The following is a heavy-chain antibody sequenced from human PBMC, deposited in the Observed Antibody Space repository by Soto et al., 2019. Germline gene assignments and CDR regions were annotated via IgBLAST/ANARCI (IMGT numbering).Heavy chain of an antibody. D-gene: IGHD6-6*01. J-gene: IGHJ2*01. CDR2: ISGSGTNT. V-gene: IGHV3-23*01. Sequence: EVQLLESGGDLVQPGGSLRLSCVASEFTFSSYGISWVRQAPGKGLEWVSAISGSGTNTYYADSVKGRFTISRDNSKNKLSLQMNNLRAEATAVHYCARVPSIGYWYFDLWGPGTLVTVFS. CDR3: ARVPSIGYWYFDL. CDR1: EFTFSSYG.